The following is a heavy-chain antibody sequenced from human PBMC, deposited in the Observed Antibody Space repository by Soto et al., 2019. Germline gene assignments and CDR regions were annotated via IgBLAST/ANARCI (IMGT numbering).Heavy chain of an antibody. CDR1: GGSISSYY. J-gene: IGHJ4*02. CDR2: IYYNGST. CDR3: ARQYSSSWYYFDY. D-gene: IGHD6-13*01. Sequence: SETLSLTCTVSGGSISSYYWSWIRQPPGKGLERIGYIYYNGSTNYNPSLNIRVTISVDTSKNQFSLKLSFVTAADTVVYYCARQYSSSWYYFDYWGQGTLVTVSS. V-gene: IGHV4-59*08.